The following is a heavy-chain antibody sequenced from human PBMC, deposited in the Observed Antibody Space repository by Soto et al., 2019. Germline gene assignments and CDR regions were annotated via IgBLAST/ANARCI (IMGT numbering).Heavy chain of an antibody. Sequence: GGSLRLSCAASGFTFSRYSMNWVRQAPGKGLEWVSYISSSSNSIYYADSVKGRFTISRDNAKNSLHLQMNSLRAEDTAVYYCAREDIVVVVAATYNYYYYYMDVWGKGTTVTVSS. CDR1: GFTFSRYS. V-gene: IGHV3-48*01. J-gene: IGHJ6*03. CDR3: AREDIVVVVAATYNYYYYYMDV. D-gene: IGHD2-15*01. CDR2: ISSSSNSI.